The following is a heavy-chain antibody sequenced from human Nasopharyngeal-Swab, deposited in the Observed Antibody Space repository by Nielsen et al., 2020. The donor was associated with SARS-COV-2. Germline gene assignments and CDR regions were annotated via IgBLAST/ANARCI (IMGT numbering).Heavy chain of an antibody. J-gene: IGHJ4*02. Sequence: GESLKISCAASGFTFSSYAMHWVRQAPGKGLEWVAVTSYDGSNKYYADSVKGRFTISRDNSKNTLYLQMNSLRAEDTAVYYCARPYSGSYWSYFDYWGQGTLVTVSS. CDR2: TSYDGSNK. V-gene: IGHV3-30-3*01. CDR3: ARPYSGSYWSYFDY. CDR1: GFTFSSYA. D-gene: IGHD1-26*01.